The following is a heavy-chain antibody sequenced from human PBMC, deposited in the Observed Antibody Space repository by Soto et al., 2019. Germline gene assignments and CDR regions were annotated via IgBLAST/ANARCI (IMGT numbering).Heavy chain of an antibody. Sequence: KESGPVLVKPTETLTLTCTVSGFSLSNARMGVSWIRQPPGKALEWLAHIFSNDEKSYSTSLKSRLTISKDTSKSQVVLTMTNMDPVDTATYYCARITEYYDSSGYPPYFDYWGQGTLVTVSS. J-gene: IGHJ4*02. D-gene: IGHD3-22*01. CDR1: GFSLSNARMG. CDR3: ARITEYYDSSGYPPYFDY. CDR2: IFSNDEK. V-gene: IGHV2-26*01.